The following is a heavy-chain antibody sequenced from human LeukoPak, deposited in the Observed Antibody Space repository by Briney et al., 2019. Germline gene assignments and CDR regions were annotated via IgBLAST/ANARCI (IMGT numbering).Heavy chain of an antibody. D-gene: IGHD6-6*01. J-gene: IGHJ4*02. CDR1: GFTLSSYW. V-gene: IGHV3-7*01. Sequence: PGGCLRLSCAAPGFTLSSYWMTWGRQAPGKGLEWVANIKEDGSEKFYVDSVKGRFTISRDNAKNSVFLQMNSLRGDDTAVYYCARVGATRCFDFWGQGILVTVSS. CDR2: IKEDGSEK. CDR3: ARVGATRCFDF.